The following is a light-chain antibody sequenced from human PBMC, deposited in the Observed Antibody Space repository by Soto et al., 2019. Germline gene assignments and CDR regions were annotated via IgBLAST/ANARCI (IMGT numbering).Light chain of an antibody. Sequence: IVLPQSPGPLSFSRGERTTLSCRASQSITNNYLAWYQQKPGRAHRLLIYGASSRATGIPDRFSGSGSGTDFTLTISRLEPEDFAMYYCQQYGYLVTFGGGTKVDIK. V-gene: IGKV3-20*01. CDR3: QQYGYLVT. CDR2: GAS. J-gene: IGKJ4*01. CDR1: QSITNNY.